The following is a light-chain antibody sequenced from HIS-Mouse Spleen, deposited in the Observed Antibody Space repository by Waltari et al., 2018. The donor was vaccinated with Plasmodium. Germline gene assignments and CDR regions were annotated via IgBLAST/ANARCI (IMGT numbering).Light chain of an antibody. J-gene: IGLJ1*01. V-gene: IGLV2-11*01. CDR2: DVS. CDR1: SRAAGGYHY. Sequence: QSALTQPRSVSGSPGQSVPISCTGTSRAAGGYHYFSWYQQHPGKAPKLMIYDVSKRPSGVPDRFSGSKSGNTASLTISGLQAEDEADYYCCSYAGSYTFVFGTGTKVTVL. CDR3: CSYAGSYTFV.